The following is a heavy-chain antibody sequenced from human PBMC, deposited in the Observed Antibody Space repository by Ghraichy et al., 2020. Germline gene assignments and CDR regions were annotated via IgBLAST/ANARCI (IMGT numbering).Heavy chain of an antibody. D-gene: IGHD3-10*01. CDR2: IYYSGTT. V-gene: IGHV4-39*01. CDR3: ARQYSGTEYCHH. J-gene: IGHJ1*01. Sequence: SETLSLTCTVSGASLSSSSYYWAWVRQPPGKGLEWIGNIYYSGTTYYNPSLKSRVAISIDASKNQFSLKLSSVTAADTAVYCCARQYSGTEYCHHWGQGTLVTVSS. CDR1: GASLSSSSYY.